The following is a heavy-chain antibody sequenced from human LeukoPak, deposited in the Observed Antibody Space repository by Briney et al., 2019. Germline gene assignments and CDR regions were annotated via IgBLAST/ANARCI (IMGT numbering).Heavy chain of an antibody. J-gene: IGHJ4*02. CDR1: GFTFGSYT. D-gene: IGHD2-21*02. Sequence: GGSLRLSCAASGFTFGSYTMNWVRQAPGKGLEWVSSISSSSSYIYYADSVKGRFTISRDNAKNSLYLQMNSLRDEDTAVYYCARSTYCGGDCYPALGYWGQGTPVTVSS. CDR3: ARSTYCGGDCYPALGY. V-gene: IGHV3-21*01. CDR2: ISSSSSYI.